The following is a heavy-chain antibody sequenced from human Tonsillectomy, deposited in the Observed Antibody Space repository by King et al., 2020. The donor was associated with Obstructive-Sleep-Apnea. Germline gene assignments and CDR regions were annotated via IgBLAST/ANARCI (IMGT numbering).Heavy chain of an antibody. CDR2: IYYRGST. D-gene: IGHD3-22*01. Sequence: QVQLQESCPGLVKPSETLSLTCTVSGGSLSSYYWSWIRQPPGKGLEYIGSIYYRGSTNYNPSLKSRVTISVDTSTNQFSLKLSSVTAADTAIYYCARHLYSSGYSGALDLWGQGTMVTVSS. J-gene: IGHJ3*01. CDR3: ARHLYSSGYSGALDL. CDR1: GGSLSSYY. V-gene: IGHV4-59*08.